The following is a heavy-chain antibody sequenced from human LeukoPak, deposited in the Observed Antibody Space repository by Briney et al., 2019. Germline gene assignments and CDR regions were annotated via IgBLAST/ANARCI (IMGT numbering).Heavy chain of an antibody. D-gene: IGHD6-19*01. J-gene: IGHJ4*02. Sequence: PGRSLRLSCAASGFTFDDYAMHWVRQAPGKGLEWVSGISWNSGSIGYADSVKGRFTISRDNAKTSLYLQMNSLRAEDMALYYCAKEAVAGKYYFDYWGQGTLVTVSS. CDR1: GFTFDDYA. CDR3: AKEAVAGKYYFDY. V-gene: IGHV3-9*03. CDR2: ISWNSGSI.